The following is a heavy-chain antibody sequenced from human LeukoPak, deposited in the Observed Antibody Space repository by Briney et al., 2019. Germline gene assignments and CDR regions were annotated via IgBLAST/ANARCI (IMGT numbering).Heavy chain of an antibody. CDR2: IKSKADGGTT. CDR3: TTGLCSGGTCYSLGY. D-gene: IGHD2-15*01. CDR1: GFTFSNAW. Sequence: GGSLRLSCAASGFTFSNAWMTWVRQGPGKGLEWVGRIKSKADGGTTDYAATVKGRFTISRDDSKNTLYVQMNSLKTEDTAVYYCTTGLCSGGTCYSLGYWGQGTLVTVSA. J-gene: IGHJ4*02. V-gene: IGHV3-15*01.